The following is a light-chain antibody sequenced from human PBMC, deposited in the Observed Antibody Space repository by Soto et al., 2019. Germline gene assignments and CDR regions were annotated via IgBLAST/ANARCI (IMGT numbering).Light chain of an antibody. CDR3: SSYSSSSIRYV. Sequence: QSALTQPASVSGSPGQSITISCTGTSSDVGGYNYVSWYQQHPGKAPKLMIYDVSNRPSGVSNSFSGSKSANTASLTISGLQAEDEADYYCSSYSSSSIRYVFGTGTKVTVL. J-gene: IGLJ1*01. CDR2: DVS. V-gene: IGLV2-14*01. CDR1: SSDVGGYNY.